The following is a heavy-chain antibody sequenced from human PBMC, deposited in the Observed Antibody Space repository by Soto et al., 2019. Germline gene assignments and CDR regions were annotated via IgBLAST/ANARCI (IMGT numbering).Heavy chain of an antibody. CDR2: INPNSGGT. V-gene: IGHV1-2*04. CDR1: GYTFTGYY. J-gene: IGHJ3*02. CDR3: ARAKGTGKWLFGDAFDI. D-gene: IGHD5-12*01. Sequence: ASVKVSCKASGYTFTGYYMHWVRQAPGQGLEWMGWINPNSGGTNYAQKFQGWVTMTRDTSISTAYMELSRLRADDTAVYDCARAKGTGKWLFGDAFDIWGQGTMVTVSS.